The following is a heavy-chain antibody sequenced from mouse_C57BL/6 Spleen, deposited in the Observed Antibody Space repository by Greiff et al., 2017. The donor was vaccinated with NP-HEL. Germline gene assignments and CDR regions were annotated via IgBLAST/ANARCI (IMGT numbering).Heavy chain of an antibody. J-gene: IGHJ4*01. V-gene: IGHV1-64*01. CDR3: ARMRDYGYAMDY. D-gene: IGHD2-4*01. CDR1: GYTFTSYW. CDR2: IHPNSGST. Sequence: QVQLQQPGAELVKPGASVKLSCKASGYTFTSYWMHWVKQRPGQGLEWIGMIHPNSGSTNYNEKFKSKSTLTVDKSSSTAYMQLSSLTSEDSAVYYCARMRDYGYAMDYWGQRTSVTVSS.